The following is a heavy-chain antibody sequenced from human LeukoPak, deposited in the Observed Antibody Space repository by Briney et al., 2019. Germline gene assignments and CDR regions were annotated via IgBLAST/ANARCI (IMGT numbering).Heavy chain of an antibody. CDR2: ISYDGSNK. V-gene: IGHV3-30*18. Sequence: GGSLRLSCAASGFTFNSYDMHWVRQAPGKGLEWVAVISYDGSNKYYADSVKGRFTISRDNSKNTLYLQMNSLRAEDTAVYYCAKDAPLADFRPPVTDHYFDYWGQGTLVTVSS. CDR1: GFTFNSYD. CDR3: AKDAPLADFRPPVTDHYFDY. J-gene: IGHJ4*02. D-gene: IGHD2-21*02.